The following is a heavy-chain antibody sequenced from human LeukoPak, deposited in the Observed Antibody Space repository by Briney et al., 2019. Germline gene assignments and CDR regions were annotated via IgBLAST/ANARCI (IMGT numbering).Heavy chain of an antibody. V-gene: IGHV3-48*04. D-gene: IGHD3-16*01. Sequence: QTGGSLRLSCAASGFTFSHYSMHWVRQAPGKGLECVSYINDNSDTIFYADSVKGRFTISRDNAKNSLYLQMNSLGAEDTAVYYCVRDLFGRDRRPFDCWGQGTLVTVSS. CDR1: GFTFSHYS. CDR2: INDNSDTI. J-gene: IGHJ4*02. CDR3: VRDLFGRDRRPFDC.